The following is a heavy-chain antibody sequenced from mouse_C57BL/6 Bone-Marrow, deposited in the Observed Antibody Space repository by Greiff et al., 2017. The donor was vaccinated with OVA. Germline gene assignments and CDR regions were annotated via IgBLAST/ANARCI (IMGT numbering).Heavy chain of an antibody. J-gene: IGHJ3*01. CDR3: ASAVFAY. CDR1: GYTFTSYW. CDR2: IDPSDSYT. Sequence: VQLQQPGAELVKPGASVKLSCKASGYTFTSYWMQWVKQRPGQGLEWIGEIDPSDSYTNYNQKFKGKATLTVDTYSSTAYMQLSSLTSEDSAVYYCASAVFAYWGQGTLVTVSA. V-gene: IGHV1-50*01.